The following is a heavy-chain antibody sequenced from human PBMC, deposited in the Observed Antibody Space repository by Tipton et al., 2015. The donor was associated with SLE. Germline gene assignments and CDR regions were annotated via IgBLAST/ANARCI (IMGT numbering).Heavy chain of an antibody. Sequence: TLSLTCTVSGDSISSGDYYWSWIRQPPGKGLEWIGYIYYSGSTYYNPSLKSRVTISVDTSKNQFSLKLSSVTAADTAVYYCARGATTDYVWGSYRPLDYFHYWGQGTLVTVSS. CDR2: IYYSGST. D-gene: IGHD3-16*02. V-gene: IGHV4-30-4*08. CDR1: GDSISSGDYY. J-gene: IGHJ4*02. CDR3: ARGATTDYVWGSYRPLDYFHY.